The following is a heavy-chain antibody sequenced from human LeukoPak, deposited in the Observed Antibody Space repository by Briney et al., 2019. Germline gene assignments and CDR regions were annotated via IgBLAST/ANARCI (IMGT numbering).Heavy chain of an antibody. Sequence: GRSLRLSCAASGFTFSDYTLHWVRRAPGKGLEWVTLVSFDGKKKYYADSVKGRFTVSRDNSKNTVYLQMNSLKPEDTAVYYCAKSFTLVRERGRNWLDPWGQGTLVTVSS. CDR2: VSFDGKKK. D-gene: IGHD3-10*01. J-gene: IGHJ5*02. CDR3: AKSFTLVRERGRNWLDP. V-gene: IGHV3-30-3*02. CDR1: GFTFSDYT.